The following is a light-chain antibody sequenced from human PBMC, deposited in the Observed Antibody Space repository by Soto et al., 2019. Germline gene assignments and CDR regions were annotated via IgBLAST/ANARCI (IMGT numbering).Light chain of an antibody. Sequence: EIVLTQSPGTLSLSPGERATLSCRASQGIGDTLAWYQHKPGQTPRLLIYDTSTRATGVPTRFSGSRSGAEFTLTINSLQSEDFAVYYCQPYNNWPLTFGGGTKVGIK. CDR3: QPYNNWPLT. J-gene: IGKJ4*01. CDR1: QGIGDT. CDR2: DTS. V-gene: IGKV3-15*01.